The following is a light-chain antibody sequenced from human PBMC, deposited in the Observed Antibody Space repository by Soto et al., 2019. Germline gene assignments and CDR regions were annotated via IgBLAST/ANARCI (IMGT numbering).Light chain of an antibody. CDR1: QSVSSSN. Sequence: VLTQSPGTLSLSPGGRATLSCRASQSVSSSNLAWYQKKPGQAPRVLIYGASTRATGIPDRFSGSGSGTDFTLTISRLEPEDFAVYYCQQYDNSPYTFGQRTNLEIK. V-gene: IGKV3-20*01. CDR2: GAS. CDR3: QQYDNSPYT. J-gene: IGKJ2*01.